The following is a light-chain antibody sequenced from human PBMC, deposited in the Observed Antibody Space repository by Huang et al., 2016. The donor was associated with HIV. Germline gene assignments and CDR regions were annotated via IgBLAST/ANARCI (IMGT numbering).Light chain of an antibody. CDR3: QQYYSWPPFT. CDR2: GAS. V-gene: IGKV3-15*01. J-gene: IGKJ2*01. Sequence: EIVMTQSPATLSVSPGERVTLSCRASETVDSQLAWYHQQPGQAPRLLLYGASTRATNIPPRFSGRGSGTRFTLTISSLQSEDFAIYYCQQYYSWPPFTFGQGTKLEIK. CDR1: ETVDSQ.